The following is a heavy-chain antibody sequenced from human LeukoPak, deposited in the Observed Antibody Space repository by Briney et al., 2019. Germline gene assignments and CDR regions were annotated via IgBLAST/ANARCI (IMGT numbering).Heavy chain of an antibody. V-gene: IGHV1-18*01. CDR1: GYTFTSYG. Sequence: AASVKVSCKASGYTFTSYGISWVRQAPGQGLEWMGWISAYNGNTNYAQKLQGRVTMTTDTSTSTAYMELRSLRSDDTAVYYYARDGSTKWELLPLDYWGQGTLVTVSS. CDR3: ARDGSTKWELLPLDY. J-gene: IGHJ4*02. CDR2: ISAYNGNT. D-gene: IGHD1-26*01.